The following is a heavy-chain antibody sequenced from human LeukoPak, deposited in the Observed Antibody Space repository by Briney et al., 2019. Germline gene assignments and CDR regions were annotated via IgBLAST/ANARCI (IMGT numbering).Heavy chain of an antibody. D-gene: IGHD2-2*02. CDR1: GGTFSSYA. J-gene: IGHJ4*02. CDR2: IIPIFGTA. CDR3: ARSDCSSTSCYTADYYFDY. Sequence: SVKVSCKASGGTFSSYAISWVRQAPGQGLEWMGGIIPIFGTANYAQKFQGRVTITADESTSTAYMELSSLRSEDTAVYYCARSDCSSTSCYTADYYFDYWGQGTLVTVSS. V-gene: IGHV1-69*01.